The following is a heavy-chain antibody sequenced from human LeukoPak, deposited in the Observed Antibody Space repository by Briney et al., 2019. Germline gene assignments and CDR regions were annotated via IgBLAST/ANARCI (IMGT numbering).Heavy chain of an antibody. J-gene: IGHJ4*02. V-gene: IGHV3-23*01. CDR1: GFTFSSYA. D-gene: IGHD2-2*01. CDR3: AKAVPIVVVPAADLDY. CDR2: ISGSGGST. Sequence: PGGSLRLSCAASGFTFSSYAMSWVRQAPGKGLEWVSAISGSGGSTYYADSVKGRFTISRDNSKNTLYLQMNSLRAEDTAVYYCAKAVPIVVVPAADLDYWGQRTLVTVSS.